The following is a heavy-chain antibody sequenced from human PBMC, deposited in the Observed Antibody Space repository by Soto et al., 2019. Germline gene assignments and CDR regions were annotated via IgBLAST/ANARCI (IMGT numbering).Heavy chain of an antibody. CDR3: ARAGGRNHYYYGMDV. CDR2: INPSGGST. D-gene: IGHD3-16*01. Sequence: QVQLVQSGAEVKKPGASVKVSCKASGYTFTSYYMHWVRQAPGQGLEWMGIINPSGGSTSYAQKFQGRVTMTRDTSTSTVYMELSSLRSEDTAVYYCARAGGRNHYYYGMDVWGQGTTVTVSS. J-gene: IGHJ6*02. V-gene: IGHV1-46*01. CDR1: GYTFTSYY.